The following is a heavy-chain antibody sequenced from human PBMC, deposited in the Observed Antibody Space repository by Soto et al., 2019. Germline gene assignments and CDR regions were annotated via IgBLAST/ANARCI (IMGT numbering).Heavy chain of an antibody. CDR2: ISGSGGST. Sequence: GSLRLSCAASGFTFSFNAMSWVRQAPGNGLEWVSAISGSGGSTYYADSVKGRFTISRDNSKNTLYLQMNSLRAEDTAVYYCAYSSTPFDYWGQGTLVTVSS. CDR1: GFTFSFNA. D-gene: IGHD6-13*01. J-gene: IGHJ4*02. V-gene: IGHV3-23*01. CDR3: AYSSTPFDY.